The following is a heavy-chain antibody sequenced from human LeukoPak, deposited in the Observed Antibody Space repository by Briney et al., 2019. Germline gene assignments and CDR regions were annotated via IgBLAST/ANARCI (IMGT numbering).Heavy chain of an antibody. J-gene: IGHJ4*02. D-gene: IGHD2-15*01. CDR2: IYSGGST. Sequence: GGSLRLSCAASGFTVSSSYMSWVRQAPGKGLEWVSVIYSGGSTYYADSVKGRLTISRDNSKNTLYLQMNSLRAEDTAVYYCARVICSGGSCYGANWGQGTLVTVSS. V-gene: IGHV3-53*01. CDR1: GFTVSSSY. CDR3: ARVICSGGSCYGAN.